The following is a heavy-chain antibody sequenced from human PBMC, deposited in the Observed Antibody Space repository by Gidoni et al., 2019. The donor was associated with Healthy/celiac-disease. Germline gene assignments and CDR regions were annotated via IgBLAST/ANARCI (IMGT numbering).Heavy chain of an antibody. Sequence: QLQLQESGPGLVKPSETLSLTCTVPGGSISSSSYYWGWIRQPPGKGLEWIGSIYYSGSTYYNPSLKSRVTISVDTSKNQFSLKLSSVTAADTAVYYCARQITMVRGVRDYWGQGTLVTVSS. V-gene: IGHV4-39*01. CDR2: IYYSGST. J-gene: IGHJ4*02. CDR1: GGSISSSSYY. CDR3: ARQITMVRGVRDY. D-gene: IGHD3-10*01.